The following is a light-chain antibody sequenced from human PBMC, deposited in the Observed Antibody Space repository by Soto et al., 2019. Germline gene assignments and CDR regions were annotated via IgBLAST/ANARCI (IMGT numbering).Light chain of an antibody. CDR3: QQYYSTPLT. Sequence: DIQMTQSPSSLCASVGDRVTITCRASQSISSYLNWYQQKPGKAPKLLIYAASSLQSGVPSRFSGSGSGTEFTLTISSLQAEDVAVYYCQQYYSTPLTFGGGTKVDIK. V-gene: IGKV1-39*01. CDR2: AAS. CDR1: QSISSY. J-gene: IGKJ4*01.